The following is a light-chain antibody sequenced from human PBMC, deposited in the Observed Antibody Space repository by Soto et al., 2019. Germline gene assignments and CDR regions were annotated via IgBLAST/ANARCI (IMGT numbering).Light chain of an antibody. CDR3: QEYDKWFSIS. CDR2: GAS. CDR1: QSISSK. V-gene: IGKV3-15*01. Sequence: EIVVTQSPATLSVSPGERAVLSCKASQSISSKLAWYQQKPGQAPRLLIYGASIRATGIPARFSGSGSGTEFTLTISSLQSEDFAVYYCQEYDKWFSISFGQGTRLEIK. J-gene: IGKJ5*01.